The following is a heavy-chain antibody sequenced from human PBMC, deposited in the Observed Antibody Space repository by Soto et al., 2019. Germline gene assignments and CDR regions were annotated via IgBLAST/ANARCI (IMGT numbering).Heavy chain of an antibody. J-gene: IGHJ3*02. CDR3: AKDLGGYSSSSGAFDI. CDR2: ISYDGSNK. Sequence: PGGSLRLSCAASGFTFSSYGMHWVRQAPGKGLEWVEVISYDGSNKYYADSVKGRFTISRDNSKNTLYLQMNSLRAEDTAVYYCAKDLGGYSSSSGAFDIWGQGTMVTVSS. CDR1: GFTFSSYG. D-gene: IGHD6-6*01. V-gene: IGHV3-30*18.